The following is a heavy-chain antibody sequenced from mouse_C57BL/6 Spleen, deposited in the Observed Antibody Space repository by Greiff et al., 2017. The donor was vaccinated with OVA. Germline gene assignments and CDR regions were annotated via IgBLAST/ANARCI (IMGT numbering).Heavy chain of an antibody. CDR1: GYTFTDYN. CDR3: ARERDGCYYVDY. J-gene: IGHJ2*01. V-gene: IGHV1-22*01. Sequence: VQLQQSGPELVKPGASVKMSCKASGYTFTDYNMHWVKQSHGKSLEWIGYINPNNGGTSYNQKVKGKATLTVNKSSSTAYRELRSLTAEDSAVYYCARERDGCYYVDYWGQGTTLTVSS. D-gene: IGHD3-3*01. CDR2: INPNNGGT.